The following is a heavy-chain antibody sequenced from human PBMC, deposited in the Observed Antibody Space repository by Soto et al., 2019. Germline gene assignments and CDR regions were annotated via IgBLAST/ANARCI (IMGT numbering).Heavy chain of an antibody. D-gene: IGHD2-2*01. CDR3: AKEEIVVVPAAMIWYYYYYMDV. J-gene: IGHJ6*03. Sequence: GGSLRLSCAASGFTFSSYGMHWVRQAPGKGLEWVAVISYDGSNKYYADSVKGRFTISRDNSKNTLYLQMNSLRAEDTAVYYCAKEEIVVVPAAMIWYYYYYMDVWGKGTTVTVSS. V-gene: IGHV3-30*18. CDR1: GFTFSSYG. CDR2: ISYDGSNK.